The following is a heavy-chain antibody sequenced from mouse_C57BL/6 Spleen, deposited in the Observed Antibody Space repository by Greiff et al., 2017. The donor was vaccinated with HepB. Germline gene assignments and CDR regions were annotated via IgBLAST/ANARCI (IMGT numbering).Heavy chain of an antibody. J-gene: IGHJ4*01. CDR3: VRGLDGYYGAMDY. CDR2: IRSKSNNYAT. Sequence: EVMLVESGGGLVQPKGSLKLSCAASGFSFNTYAMNWVRQAPGKGLEWVARIRSKSNNYATYYADSVKDRFTISRDDSESMLYLQMNNLKTEDTAMYYCVRGLDGYYGAMDYWGQGTSVTVSS. CDR1: GFSFNTYA. V-gene: IGHV10-1*01. D-gene: IGHD2-3*01.